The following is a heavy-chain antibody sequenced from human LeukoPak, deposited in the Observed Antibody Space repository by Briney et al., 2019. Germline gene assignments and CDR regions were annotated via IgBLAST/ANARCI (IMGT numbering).Heavy chain of an antibody. CDR2: INHSGST. CDR1: GGSFSGYY. CDR3: ARGYCSSTSCYTGGWFDP. J-gene: IGHJ5*02. Sequence: SETLSLTCAVYGGSFSGYYWSWIRQPPGKGLEWIGEINHSGSTNYNPALKSRVTISVDTSKNQFSLKLSSVTAADTAVYYCARGYCSSTSCYTGGWFDPWGQGTLVTVSS. D-gene: IGHD2-2*02. V-gene: IGHV4-34*01.